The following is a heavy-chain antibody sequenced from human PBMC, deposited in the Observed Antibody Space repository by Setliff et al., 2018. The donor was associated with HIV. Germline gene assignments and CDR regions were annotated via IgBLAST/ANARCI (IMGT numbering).Heavy chain of an antibody. V-gene: IGHV4-59*11. CDR1: GGSISSHY. D-gene: IGHD1-7*01. CDR2: MDYSGST. J-gene: IGHJ5*02. Sequence: SETLSLTCTVSGGSISSHYWSWIRQPPGKGLEWIGYMDYSGSTTYNASLRSRVTISVDTSKNQFSLKLRSVTAADTAVYYCARVFIYKWNYRWFDPWGQGTLVTVSS. CDR3: ARVFIYKWNYRWFDP.